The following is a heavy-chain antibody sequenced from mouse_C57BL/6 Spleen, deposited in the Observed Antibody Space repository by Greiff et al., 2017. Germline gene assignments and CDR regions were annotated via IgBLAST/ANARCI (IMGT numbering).Heavy chain of an antibody. Sequence: VQLQQSGAELVKPGASVKISCKASGYAFSSYWMNWVKQRPGKGLEWIGQIYPGDGDTNYNGKFKGKATLTADKSSSTAYMQLSSLTSEDSAVYFCANILDSSGYYAMDYWGQGTSVTVSS. CDR1: GYAFSSYW. J-gene: IGHJ4*01. CDR2: IYPGDGDT. D-gene: IGHD3-2*02. CDR3: ANILDSSGYYAMDY. V-gene: IGHV1-80*01.